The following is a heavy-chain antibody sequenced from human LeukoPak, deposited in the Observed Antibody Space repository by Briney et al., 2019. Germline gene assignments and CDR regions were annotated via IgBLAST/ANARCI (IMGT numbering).Heavy chain of an antibody. J-gene: IGHJ4*02. Sequence: GGSLRLSCAASGFTFSSYTMNWVRQAPGKGLEWVSSITGSSSYIFYANSVRGRFTISRDNAKNSLFLQMNSLSAEDTALYYCARVTGEYRDYWGQGTLVTVSS. CDR2: ITGSSSYI. D-gene: IGHD7-27*01. V-gene: IGHV3-21*06. CDR3: ARVTGEYRDY. CDR1: GFTFSSYT.